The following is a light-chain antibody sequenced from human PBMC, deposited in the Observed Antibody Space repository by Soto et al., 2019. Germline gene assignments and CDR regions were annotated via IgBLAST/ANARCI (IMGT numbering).Light chain of an antibody. CDR3: QQLNSYPPLT. CDR1: QSIRTW. CDR2: DAS. V-gene: IGKV1-5*01. Sequence: IQMTQSPSTLAASVGDRVTITCRASQSIRTWLAWYQHKPGKAPKFLIYDASTVESGVPSRFSGSGSGTDFTLTISSLQPEDFATYYCQQLNSYPPLTFGGGTKVDIK. J-gene: IGKJ4*01.